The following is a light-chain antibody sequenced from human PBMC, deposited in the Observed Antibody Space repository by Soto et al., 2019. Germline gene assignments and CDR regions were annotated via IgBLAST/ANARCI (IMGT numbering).Light chain of an antibody. CDR3: QQSYSSSPIT. CDR2: SSS. J-gene: IGKJ5*01. Sequence: IQMTQSPCSLSASVGDRVTLTCRASQGISNYLAWYQHKPGEAPKRMFSSSSRLQSGVPSRFSGSGSGTDFTLTIDSLRPEDFASYYCQQSYSSSPITFGPGTRLEIK. V-gene: IGKV1-39*01. CDR1: QGISNY.